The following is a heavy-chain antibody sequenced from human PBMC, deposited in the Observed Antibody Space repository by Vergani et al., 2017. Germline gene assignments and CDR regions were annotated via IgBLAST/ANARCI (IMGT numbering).Heavy chain of an antibody. J-gene: IGHJ6*03. Sequence: EVQLLESGGDLVQPGGSLRLSCAASGFTFIMHAMSWVRQAPGKGLEWVSTLSASDRRTHYADSVKGRFTISRDNSKNTLYLQMNSLRTEDTAVYYCARESVEQLDPYYYYYMDVWGKGTTVTVSS. D-gene: IGHD6-6*01. V-gene: IGHV3-23*01. CDR3: ARESVEQLDPYYYYYMDV. CDR2: LSASDRRT. CDR1: GFTFIMHA.